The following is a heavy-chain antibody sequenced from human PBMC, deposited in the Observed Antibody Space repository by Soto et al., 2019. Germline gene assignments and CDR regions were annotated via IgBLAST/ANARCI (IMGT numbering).Heavy chain of an antibody. J-gene: IGHJ6*02. CDR3: ARVLGGSYQYYYYYYGMDV. Sequence: PGGSLRLSCGASGFTFSSYNMNWVRQAPGKGLEWVSSISSSSSYIYYADSVKGRFTISRDNAKNSLYLQMNSLRAEDTAVYYCARVLGGSYQYYYYYYGMDVWGQGTTVTVSS. D-gene: IGHD1-26*01. V-gene: IGHV3-21*01. CDR1: GFTFSSYN. CDR2: ISSSSSYI.